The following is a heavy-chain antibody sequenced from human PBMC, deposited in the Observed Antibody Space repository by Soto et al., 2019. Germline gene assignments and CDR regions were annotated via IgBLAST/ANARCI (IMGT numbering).Heavy chain of an antibody. CDR2: ISGGDT. Sequence: GGSLRLSCAASGFTFNSYALSWGRQAPGKGLEWVSTISGGDTYYADFVKGRFTISRDISKNTLYLQMDGLRAEDTAIYYCAKDRETAWFPDFWGQGALVTVSS. D-gene: IGHD3-10*01. CDR3: AKDRETAWFPDF. V-gene: IGHV3-23*01. CDR1: GFTFNSYA. J-gene: IGHJ4*02.